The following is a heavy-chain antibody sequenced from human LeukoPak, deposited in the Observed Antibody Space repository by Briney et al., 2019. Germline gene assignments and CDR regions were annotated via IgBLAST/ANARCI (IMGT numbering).Heavy chain of an antibody. D-gene: IGHD6-19*01. CDR3: ARGPDERSSGLAFDY. J-gene: IGHJ4*02. V-gene: IGHV4-34*01. CDR1: GGPFSGYY. Sequence: SETLSLTCAVYGGPFSGYYWSWIRQPPGKGLEWIGEINHSGSTNYNPSLKRRVAISVDTSKNQFSLKLSSVTAADTAVYYCARGPDERSSGLAFDYWGQGTLVTVSS. CDR2: INHSGST.